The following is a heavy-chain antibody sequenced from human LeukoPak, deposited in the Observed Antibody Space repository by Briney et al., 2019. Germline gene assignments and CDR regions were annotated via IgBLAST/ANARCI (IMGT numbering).Heavy chain of an antibody. CDR2: ISGSGGST. J-gene: IGHJ4*02. CDR1: GFTVSSNS. V-gene: IGHV3-23*01. Sequence: GGSLRLSCTVSGFTVSSNSMSWVRQAPGKGLEWVSAISGSGGSTYYADSVKGRFTISRDNSKNTLYLQMNSLRAEDTAVYYCAKEGYGSGSYYNGLGHFDYWGQGTLVTVSS. D-gene: IGHD3-10*01. CDR3: AKEGYGSGSYYNGLGHFDY.